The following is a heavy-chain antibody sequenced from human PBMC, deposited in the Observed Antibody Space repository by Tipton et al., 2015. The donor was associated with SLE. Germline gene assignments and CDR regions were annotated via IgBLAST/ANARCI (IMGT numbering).Heavy chain of an antibody. CDR2: IYYTGST. V-gene: IGHV4-59*01. D-gene: IGHD4/OR15-4a*01. Sequence: GLVKPSETLSLTCTVSGDSITSSYWSWTRQPPGKGLEWIGYIYYTGSTNYSPSLKSRVTISLDTSKNQFSLKLSSVTAADTAVYYCARGGRRVLTTPSDAFDIWGQGTMVTVSS. CDR1: GDSITSSY. CDR3: ARGGRRVLTTPSDAFDI. J-gene: IGHJ3*02.